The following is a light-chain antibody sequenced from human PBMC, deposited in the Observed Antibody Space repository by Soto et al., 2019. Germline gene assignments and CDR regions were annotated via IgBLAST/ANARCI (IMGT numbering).Light chain of an antibody. J-gene: IGLJ1*01. Sequence: QSVLTQPPSASGTPGQRVTISCSGSNSNIGSNTVNWYQQVPGTAPKLLIYSDHQRPSGVPDRFSGSKSGTSASLAISGLQSEDEADYYCATWDDSLNGYVFGIGTKLTVL. CDR3: ATWDDSLNGYV. V-gene: IGLV1-44*01. CDR1: NSNIGSNT. CDR2: SDH.